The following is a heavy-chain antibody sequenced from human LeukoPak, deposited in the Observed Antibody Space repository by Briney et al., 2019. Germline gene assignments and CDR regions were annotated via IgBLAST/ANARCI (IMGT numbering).Heavy chain of an antibody. CDR3: AGNCGGDCYPDL. Sequence: GGSLRLSCAASGFIFSGHVMHWVRQAPGKGLEWVAVISYDGSNKYYADSVKGRFTISRDNSKNTLYLQMNSLRAEDTAVYYCAGNCGGDCYPDLWGQGTLVTVSS. CDR1: GFIFSGHV. V-gene: IGHV3-30*03. J-gene: IGHJ4*02. D-gene: IGHD2-21*02. CDR2: ISYDGSNK.